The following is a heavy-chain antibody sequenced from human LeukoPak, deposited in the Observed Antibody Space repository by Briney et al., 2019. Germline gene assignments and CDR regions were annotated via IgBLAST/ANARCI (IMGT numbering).Heavy chain of an antibody. D-gene: IGHD2-15*01. CDR1: GDSISSYS. Sequence: SETLSLTCTVSGDSISSYSWSWIRQPPGKGLEGIGSIYYSGSTYYNPSLKSRVTISVDTSKNQFSLKLSSVTAADTAVYYCARRVVVVLGAFDIWGQGTMVTVSS. V-gene: IGHV4-59*05. CDR2: IYYSGST. J-gene: IGHJ3*02. CDR3: ARRVVVVLGAFDI.